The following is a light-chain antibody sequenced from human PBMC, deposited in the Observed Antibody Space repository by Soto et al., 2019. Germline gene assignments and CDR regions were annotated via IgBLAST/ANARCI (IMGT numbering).Light chain of an antibody. Sequence: QSVLTQPASVSGSPGQSITISCTGTSSDVGSYNLVSWYQQHPGKAPKLMIYEGNKRPSGVSNRFSGSKSGNTASLTISGLQGEDEADYYCSSYTISRSYVFGTGTKLTVL. CDR1: SSDVGSYNL. J-gene: IGLJ1*01. V-gene: IGLV2-14*02. CDR3: SSYTISRSYV. CDR2: EGN.